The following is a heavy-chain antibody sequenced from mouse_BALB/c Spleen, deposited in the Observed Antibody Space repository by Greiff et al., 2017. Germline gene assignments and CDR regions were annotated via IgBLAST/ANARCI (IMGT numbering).Heavy chain of an antibody. CDR2: SRNKANDYTT. D-gene: IGHD2-3*01. J-gene: IGHJ2*01. V-gene: IGHV7-1*02. CDR3: ARDAGEDGGSYFDY. Sequence: EVNVVESGGGLVQPGGSLRLSCATSGFTFSDFYMEWVRQPPGKRLEWIAASRNKANDYTTEYSASVKGRFIVSRDTSQSILYLQMNALRAEDTAIYYCARDAGEDGGSYFDYWGQGTTLTVSS. CDR1: GFTFSDFY.